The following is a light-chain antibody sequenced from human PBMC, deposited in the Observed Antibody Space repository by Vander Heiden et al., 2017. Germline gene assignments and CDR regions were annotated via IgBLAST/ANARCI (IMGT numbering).Light chain of an antibody. CDR3: KQCSNWPLT. Sequence: EPVLTQSPATLSLAPGERATRSCRASQRVSSYLAWYQQRPSKAPRLLIYDASNRAAGIPARFSGSGSGTDFTLTISSLEPEDFALYDCKQCSNWPLTFGGGTKLEIK. V-gene: IGKV3-11*01. CDR2: DAS. CDR1: QRVSSY. J-gene: IGKJ4*02.